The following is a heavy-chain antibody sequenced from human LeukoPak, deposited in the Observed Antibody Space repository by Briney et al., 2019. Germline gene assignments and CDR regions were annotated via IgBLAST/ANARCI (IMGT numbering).Heavy chain of an antibody. CDR1: GYTFTTYY. Sequence: WASVKVSCKASGYTFTTYYMHWVRQAPGQGLEWMGIINPSGSKTYYAQKFQGRVTMTRDMSTSTVYMELSSLRSEDTAVYYCARDRSDAGEPDNWFDPWGQGTLVTVSS. CDR2: INPSGSKT. D-gene: IGHD1-26*01. CDR3: ARDRSDAGEPDNWFDP. J-gene: IGHJ5*02. V-gene: IGHV1-46*01.